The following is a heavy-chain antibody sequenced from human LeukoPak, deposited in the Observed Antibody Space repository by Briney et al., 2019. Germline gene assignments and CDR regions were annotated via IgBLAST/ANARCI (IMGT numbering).Heavy chain of an antibody. V-gene: IGHV1-69*13. CDR3: ARPITYYYDSSGYFPFDY. D-gene: IGHD3-22*01. CDR2: IIPIFGTA. J-gene: IGHJ4*02. CDR1: GGTFSSYA. Sequence: SVKVSCKASGGTFSSYAISWVRQAPGQGLEWMGGIIPIFGTANYAQKFQGRVTITADESTSTAYMELSSLRSEDTAVYYCARPITYYYDSSGYFPFDYWGQGTLVTVSS.